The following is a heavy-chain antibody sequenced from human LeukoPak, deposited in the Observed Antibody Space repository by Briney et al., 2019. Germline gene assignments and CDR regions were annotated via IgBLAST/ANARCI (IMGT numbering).Heavy chain of an antibody. Sequence: SETLSLTCTVSGGSISNGDYYWTWIRQPPGKGLEWMGAIYYSGNINYNPSLRSRLSISLDTSKNQFSLKLGSVTAADTAVYFCATERVGYQLYYFDYWGQGALVTVSS. CDR3: ATERVGYQLYYFDY. V-gene: IGHV4-30-4*01. J-gene: IGHJ4*02. CDR2: IYYSGNI. CDR1: GGSISNGDYY. D-gene: IGHD2-2*01.